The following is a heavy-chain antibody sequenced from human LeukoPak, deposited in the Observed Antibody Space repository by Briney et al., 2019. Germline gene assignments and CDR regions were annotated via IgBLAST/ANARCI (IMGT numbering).Heavy chain of an antibody. CDR2: IFYDGSP. J-gene: IGHJ4*02. D-gene: IGHD5-18*01. Sequence: SETLSLTCTVSSGSISNSNYYWGWIRQPPGKGLEWIGSIFYDGSPDYNPSLKSRVTISVDTSKNQFSLKLSSVTAADTAVYYCARRGKIQLWFPLKPGTGYFDYWGQGTLVTVSS. V-gene: IGHV4-39*01. CDR1: SGSISNSNYY. CDR3: ARRGKIQLWFPLKPGTGYFDY.